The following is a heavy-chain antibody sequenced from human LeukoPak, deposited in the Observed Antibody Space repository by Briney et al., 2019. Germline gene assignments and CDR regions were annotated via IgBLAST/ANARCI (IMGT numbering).Heavy chain of an antibody. J-gene: IGHJ6*02. CDR3: AKEKILSTGHYFYFYGMDI. CDR1: GFTFSNYA. Sequence: LSGGSLRLSCAASGFTFSNYAMSWVRQAPGKGLEWVSAISGSGGSTYYADSVKGRFTISRDNFKNTLYLHLNSLRAEDTAKYYCAKEKILSTGHYFYFYGMDIWGQGTTVSVSS. CDR2: ISGSGGST. D-gene: IGHD3-3*01. V-gene: IGHV3-23*01.